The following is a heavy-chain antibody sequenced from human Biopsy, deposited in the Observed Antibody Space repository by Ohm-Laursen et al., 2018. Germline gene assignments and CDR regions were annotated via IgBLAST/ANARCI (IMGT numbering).Heavy chain of an antibody. J-gene: IGHJ5*02. CDR1: GGSISSSTTYY. V-gene: IGHV4-39*01. CDR2: IYNTEPT. Sequence: SGTLSLTCSVSGGSISSSTTYYWAWLRQPPGKGLEWIGTIYNTEPTFYNPSLKSRVTISVDTSTNQFSLKVSSVTAADTALYFCARHPTGFWFDPWGHGTLVTVSS. CDR3: ARHPTGFWFDP.